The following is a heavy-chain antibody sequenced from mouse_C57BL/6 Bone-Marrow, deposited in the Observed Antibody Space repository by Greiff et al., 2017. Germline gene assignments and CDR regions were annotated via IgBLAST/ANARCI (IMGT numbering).Heavy chain of an antibody. CDR1: GYTFTDYY. Sequence: QVQLQQSGAELVRPGASVKLSCKASGYTFTDYYINWVKQRPGQGLEWIARIYPGSGNTYYNEKFKGKATLTAEKSSSTAYMQLSSLTSEDSAVYYCAREDTTVVADWYFDVWGTGTTVTVSS. V-gene: IGHV1-76*01. J-gene: IGHJ1*03. CDR3: AREDTTVVADWYFDV. D-gene: IGHD1-1*01. CDR2: IYPGSGNT.